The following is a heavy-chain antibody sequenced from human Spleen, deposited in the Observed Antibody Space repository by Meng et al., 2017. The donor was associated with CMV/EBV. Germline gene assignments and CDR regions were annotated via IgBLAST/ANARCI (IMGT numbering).Heavy chain of an antibody. Sequence: LSLTCAASGFTFSSYAMHWVRQAPGKGLEWVAVISYDGSNKYYADSVKGRFTISRDNSKNTLYLQMNSLRAEDTAVYYCAKDKGTSGYWAFDIWGQGTMVTVSS. D-gene: IGHD3-22*01. CDR2: ISYDGSNK. CDR1: GFTFSSYA. V-gene: IGHV3-30-3*01. J-gene: IGHJ3*02. CDR3: AKDKGTSGYWAFDI.